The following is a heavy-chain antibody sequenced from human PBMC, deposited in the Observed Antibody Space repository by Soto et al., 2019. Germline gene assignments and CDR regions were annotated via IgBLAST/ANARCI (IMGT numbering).Heavy chain of an antibody. Sequence: EVQLVESGGGLVKPGGSLRLSCAASGFTFSNSWMSWVRQAPGRGLEWVGRVRSKADGGTTDYAAPVKGRFTISRDDSKNTLYLQMTSLKTEDTAVYYCTTEDIMSFDAFDFWGQGTMVTVSS. D-gene: IGHD3-16*01. CDR3: TTEDIMSFDAFDF. CDR1: GFTFSNSW. V-gene: IGHV3-15*01. J-gene: IGHJ3*01. CDR2: VRSKADGGTT.